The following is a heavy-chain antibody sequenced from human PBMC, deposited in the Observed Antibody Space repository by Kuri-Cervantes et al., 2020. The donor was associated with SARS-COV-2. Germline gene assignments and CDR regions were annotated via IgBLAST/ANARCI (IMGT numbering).Heavy chain of an antibody. CDR3: VRGGQYCSSSSCWRAFHY. V-gene: IGHV1-69*05. D-gene: IGHD2-2*01. CDR2: IIPIFGTA. J-gene: IGHJ4*02. Sequence: SVKVSCKASGGTFSSYAISWVRQAPGQGLEWMGGIIPIFGTANYAQKFQGRVTITTDKSTSTVYMDLSSLRAEDTAVYYCVRGGQYCSSSSCWRAFHYWGQGTLVTVSS. CDR1: GGTFSSYA.